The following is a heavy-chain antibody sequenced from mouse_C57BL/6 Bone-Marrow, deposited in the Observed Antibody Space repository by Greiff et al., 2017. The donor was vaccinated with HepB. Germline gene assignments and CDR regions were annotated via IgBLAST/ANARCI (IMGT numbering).Heavy chain of an antibody. CDR1: GYTFTDYY. Sequence: QVHVKQSGAELVRPGASVKLSCKASGYTFTDYYINWVKQRPGQGLEWIARIYPGSGNTYYNEKFKGKATLTAEKSSSTAYMQLSSLTSEDSAVYFCARGEVGAMDYWGQGTSVTVSS. V-gene: IGHV1-76*01. CDR3: ARGEVGAMDY. J-gene: IGHJ4*01. D-gene: IGHD1-1*02. CDR2: IYPGSGNT.